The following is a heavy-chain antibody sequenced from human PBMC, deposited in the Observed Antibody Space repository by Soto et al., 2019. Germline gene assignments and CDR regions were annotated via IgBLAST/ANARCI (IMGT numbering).Heavy chain of an antibody. CDR1: GFTFSSYA. Sequence: EVQLLESGGGLVQPGGSLRLSCAASGFTFSSYAMSWVRQVPGKGLEWVSAISGSGGSTYYADSVKGRFTISRDNSKNTLYLQMNSLRAEDTAVYYCAKAQALPPSGYSNFDYWGQGTLVTVSS. CDR3: AKAQALPPSGYSNFDY. CDR2: ISGSGGST. D-gene: IGHD3-9*01. V-gene: IGHV3-23*01. J-gene: IGHJ4*02.